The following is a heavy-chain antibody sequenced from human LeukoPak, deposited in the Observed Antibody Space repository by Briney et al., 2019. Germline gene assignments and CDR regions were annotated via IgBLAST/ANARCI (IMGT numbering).Heavy chain of an antibody. J-gene: IGHJ4*02. CDR3: ARDKNGGNIS. V-gene: IGHV4-59*01. CDR2: IYYSGST. CDR1: GGSISSYY. Sequence: ASETLSLTCTVSGGSISSYYWSWIRQPPGKGLEWIGYIYYSGSTNYNPSLKSRVTISVDTSKNQFSLKLSSVTAADTAVYYCARDKNGGNISWGQGALVTVSS. D-gene: IGHD4-23*01.